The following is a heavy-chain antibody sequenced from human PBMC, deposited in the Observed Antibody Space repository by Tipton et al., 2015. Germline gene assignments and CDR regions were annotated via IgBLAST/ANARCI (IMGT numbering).Heavy chain of an antibody. CDR1: GFTFSSYA. D-gene: IGHD1-14*01. Sequence: SLRLSCAASGFTFSSYAMSWVRQAPGKGLEWVSSISGSGGGTYYADSVKGRFTISRDNSKNTLYLQMNSLRAEDTAVYYCAKVPGITFGGGSWGQGTLVTVSS. J-gene: IGHJ5*02. CDR3: AKVPGITFGGGS. CDR2: ISGSGGGT. V-gene: IGHV3-23*01.